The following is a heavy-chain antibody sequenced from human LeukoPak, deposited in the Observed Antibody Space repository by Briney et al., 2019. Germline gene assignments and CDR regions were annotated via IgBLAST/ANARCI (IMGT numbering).Heavy chain of an antibody. J-gene: IGHJ4*02. V-gene: IGHV4-61*02. CDR3: AREFGYAVASLDY. CDR2: IYPGGST. CDR1: GDSISSGGYY. Sequence: PSETLSLTCTVSGDSISSGGYYWSWIRQPAGKGLEWIGRIYPGGSTHHNPSLKSRVTISVGTSKNQFSLKLTSVTAADTAVYYCAREFGYAVASLDYWGQGTLVTVSS. D-gene: IGHD5-12*01.